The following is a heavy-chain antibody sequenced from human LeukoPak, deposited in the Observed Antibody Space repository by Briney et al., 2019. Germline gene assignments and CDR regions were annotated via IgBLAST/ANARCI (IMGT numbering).Heavy chain of an antibody. V-gene: IGHV3-33*08. Sequence: GGTLRLSCAASGFTFSSYAMSWVRQAPGKGLEWVAVIWYDGSNKYYADSVKGRFTISRDNSKNTLYLQMNSLRAEDTAVYYCARDRGAEFDYWGQGTLVTVSS. CDR2: IWYDGSNK. J-gene: IGHJ4*02. CDR3: ARDRGAEFDY. D-gene: IGHD3-16*01. CDR1: GFTFSSYA.